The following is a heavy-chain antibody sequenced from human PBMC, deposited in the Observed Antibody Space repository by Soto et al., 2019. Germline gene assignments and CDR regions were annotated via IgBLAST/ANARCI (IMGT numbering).Heavy chain of an antibody. CDR2: ISPDGSGK. J-gene: IGHJ5*01. D-gene: IGHD2-2*01. CDR1: GFTFNNYW. Sequence: EVQLVESGGGLVQPGGSLRLSCADSGFTFNNYWLSWVRQAPGQGLEWVANISPDGSGKYYVGSVNGRFTISRDNAENSVYLQMNSLRAEDTAVYYCTSDEIQPGDSWGHGTLVTVSS. CDR3: TSDEIQPGDS. V-gene: IGHV3-7*01.